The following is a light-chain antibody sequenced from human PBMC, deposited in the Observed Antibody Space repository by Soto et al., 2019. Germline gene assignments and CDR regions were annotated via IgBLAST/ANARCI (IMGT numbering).Light chain of an antibody. Sequence: QSALTQPPSVSGSPGQSVAISCTGTSSDVGSFNRVSWYQQSPGTAPKLIISDVNNRPSGVPDRFSGSKSGNAASLTISGLQAEDESDYYCSSFTSSDTYVFGTGTKLTV. CDR2: DVN. J-gene: IGLJ1*01. CDR1: SSDVGSFNR. CDR3: SSFTSSDTYV. V-gene: IGLV2-18*02.